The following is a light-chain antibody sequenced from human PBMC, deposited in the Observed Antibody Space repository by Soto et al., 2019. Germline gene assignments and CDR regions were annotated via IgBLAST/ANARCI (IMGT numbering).Light chain of an antibody. Sequence: QSALTQPRSVSGSPGQSVTISCTGTSSNVGDYNYVSWYQQHPGKPPKLMIYDVSKRPSGVPDRFSGSKSGNTASLTISGLQAEDEADYYCCSYAGSYTVVFGGGTKLTVL. CDR3: CSYAGSYTVV. J-gene: IGLJ2*01. CDR1: SSNVGDYNY. CDR2: DVS. V-gene: IGLV2-11*01.